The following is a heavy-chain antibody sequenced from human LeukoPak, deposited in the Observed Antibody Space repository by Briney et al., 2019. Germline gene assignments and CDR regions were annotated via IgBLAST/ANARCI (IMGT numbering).Heavy chain of an antibody. V-gene: IGHV4-39*01. CDR3: ARRGVGASPFDF. J-gene: IGHJ4*02. CDR2: IYHSGDT. D-gene: IGHD1-26*01. CDR1: GDSIDSSTYF. Sequence: SETLSLTCTVSGDSIDSSTYFGGWIRQSPGKGLEWIATIYHSGDTFYTPSLQSRVTISVDIIKNQFSLKVNSVTAADTAVYYCARRGVGASPFDFWGQGTLVTVS.